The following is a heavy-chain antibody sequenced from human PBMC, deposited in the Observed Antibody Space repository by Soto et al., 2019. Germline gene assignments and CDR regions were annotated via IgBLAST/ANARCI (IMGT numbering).Heavy chain of an antibody. CDR2: ISGSGDNT. V-gene: IGHV3-23*01. Sequence: GRSLRLSCAASGFTFSNYVMSWVRQAPGKGLEWVSSISGSGDNTYYADSVKGRFTISRDNSKNTLFLQMNSLRAEDTAVYYCAKLTLVLALGFDYWGQGTLVTVSS. J-gene: IGHJ4*02. CDR1: GFTFSNYV. CDR3: AKLTLVLALGFDY. D-gene: IGHD3-10*01.